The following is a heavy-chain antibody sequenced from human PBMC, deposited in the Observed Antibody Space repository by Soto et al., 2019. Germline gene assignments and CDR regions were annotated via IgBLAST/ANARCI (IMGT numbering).Heavy chain of an antibody. CDR2: INHSGST. J-gene: IGHJ4*02. D-gene: IGHD4-4*01. V-gene: IGHV4-34*01. Sequence: SETLSLTCAVYGGSFSGYYWSWIRQPPGKGLEWIGEINHSGSTNYNPSLKSRVTISVDTSKNQFSLKLSSVTAADTAVYYCARHSLLSYGPSRTTVTTHIDYWGQATLVTGSS. CDR3: ARHSLLSYGPSRTTVTTHIDY. CDR1: GGSFSGYY.